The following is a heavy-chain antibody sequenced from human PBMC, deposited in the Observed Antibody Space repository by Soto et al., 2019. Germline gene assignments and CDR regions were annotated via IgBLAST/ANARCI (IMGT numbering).Heavy chain of an antibody. CDR2: IKQDGSEK. D-gene: IGHD3-16*01. Sequence: PGGSLRLSCAASGFTFSIYAMHWVRQAPGKGLEWVANIKQDGSEKYYVDSVKGRFTISRDNAKNSLYLQMNSLRAEDTAVYYCVRLDGGSYFNYWGQGTLVTVST. J-gene: IGHJ4*02. V-gene: IGHV3-7*01. CDR3: VRLDGGSYFNY. CDR1: GFTFSIYA.